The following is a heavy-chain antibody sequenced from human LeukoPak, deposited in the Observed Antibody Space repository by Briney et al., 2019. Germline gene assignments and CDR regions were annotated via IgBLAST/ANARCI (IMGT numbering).Heavy chain of an antibody. CDR3: ARRGGSGNYYFDS. Sequence: GGSLRLSCAVSGFTFDDYAMSWVRQTPGKGLEWVSAISATGNTPYYADSVKGRFTISRENSKGTVALQMNSLGAQDTAIYYCARRGGSGNYYFDSGGQGALVTVSS. D-gene: IGHD3-10*01. J-gene: IGHJ4*02. CDR2: ISATGNTP. V-gene: IGHV3-23*01. CDR1: GFTFDDYA.